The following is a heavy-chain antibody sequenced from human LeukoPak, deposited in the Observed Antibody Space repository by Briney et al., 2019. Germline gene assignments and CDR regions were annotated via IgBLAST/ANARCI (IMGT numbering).Heavy chain of an antibody. CDR2: IIPILGIA. J-gene: IGHJ3*02. V-gene: IGHV1-69*04. CDR1: GGTFSSYA. Sequence: SVKVSCKASGGTFSSYAISGVRQAPGQGLEWMGRIIPILGIANYAQKFQGRVTITADKSTSTAYMELSSLRSEDTAVYYCARAPLRDAFDIWGQGTMVTVSS. CDR3: ARAPLRDAFDI.